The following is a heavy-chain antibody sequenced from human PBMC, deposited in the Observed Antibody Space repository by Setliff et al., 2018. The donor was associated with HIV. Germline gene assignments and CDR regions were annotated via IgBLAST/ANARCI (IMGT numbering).Heavy chain of an antibody. D-gene: IGHD3-10*01. Sequence: SETLSLTCSVSGGSINSGHYYWSWIRHHPGKDLEWIGYIYYTGSTYFNPSLKSRVTLSIDTSKNQFSLKLSSVTAADTAVYYCARDRYAGEIDYWGQGTLVTVS. CDR3: ARDRYAGEIDY. J-gene: IGHJ4*02. V-gene: IGHV4-31*03. CDR1: GGSINSGHYY. CDR2: IYYTGST.